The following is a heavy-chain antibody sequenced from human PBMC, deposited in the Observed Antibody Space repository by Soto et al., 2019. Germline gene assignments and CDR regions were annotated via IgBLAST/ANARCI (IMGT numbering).Heavy chain of an antibody. CDR3: AREHSSSWYVGWFDP. V-gene: IGHV1-69*13. Sequence: ASVKFSCKASGGTFSSYAISWVRQAPGQGLEWMGGIIPIFGTANYAQKFQGRVTITADESTSTAYMELSSLRSEDTAVYYCAREHSSSWYVGWFDPWGQGTLVTVSS. J-gene: IGHJ5*02. CDR1: GGTFSSYA. CDR2: IIPIFGTA. D-gene: IGHD6-13*01.